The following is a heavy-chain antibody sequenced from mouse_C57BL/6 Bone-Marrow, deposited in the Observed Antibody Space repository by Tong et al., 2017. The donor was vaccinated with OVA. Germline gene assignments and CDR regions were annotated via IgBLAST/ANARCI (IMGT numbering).Heavy chain of an antibody. D-gene: IGHD1-2*01. V-gene: IGHV5-2*01. CDR2: INSDGGST. CDR3: ARPSSTADAMDY. CDR1: EYEFPSHD. J-gene: IGHJ4*01. Sequence: EVQLQESGGGLVQPGESLKLSCESNEYEFPSHDMSWVRKTPEKRLELVAAINSDGGSTYYPDTMERRFIISRVNTKKTLYLQMSSLRSADTALYYCARPSSTADAMDYWGQGTSVTVSS.